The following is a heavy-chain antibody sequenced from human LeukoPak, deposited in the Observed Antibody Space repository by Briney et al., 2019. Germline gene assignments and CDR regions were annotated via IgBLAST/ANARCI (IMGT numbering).Heavy chain of an antibody. Sequence: PSETLTLTCTVSGGSIYSHYCNWIRQSPGRGLEWIGYIYKSGIINYNPYLKSRVTISVDTSKNQFSLKLNSVTAADTAIYYCATKVRGGFDIWGQGTMVTVSS. CDR1: GGSIYSHY. CDR2: IYKSGII. CDR3: ATKVRGGFDI. J-gene: IGHJ3*02. D-gene: IGHD2-15*01. V-gene: IGHV4-59*11.